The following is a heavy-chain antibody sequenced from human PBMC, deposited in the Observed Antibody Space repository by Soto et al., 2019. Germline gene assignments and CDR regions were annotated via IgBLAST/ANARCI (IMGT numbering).Heavy chain of an antibody. CDR1: GFTVSNNY. D-gene: IGHD2-15*01. J-gene: IGHJ4*02. CDR2: IYSGGYT. V-gene: IGHV3-53*01. CDR3: GTPPGGGGY. Sequence: EVQLVESGGGLIQPGGSLRLSCAVSGFTVSNNYMSWVRQAPGKGLEGVSVIYSGGYTAYGDSVKGRFTISRDNSKNTPSFQLNSLGAHDAAGFSCGTPPGGGGYWGQGTLVTVSS.